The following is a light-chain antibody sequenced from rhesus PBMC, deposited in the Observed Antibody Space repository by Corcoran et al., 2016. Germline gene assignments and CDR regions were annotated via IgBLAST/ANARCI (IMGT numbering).Light chain of an antibody. Sequence: EIVMTQSPGTLSLSPGETATLSCRASESVGSYLAWYQQKPGQAPKPLVHRVYFRATGIPERFSGSGSKTEFTLTMSSLEPEDVGVYHCQQYNDFLWTFGQGTKVEIK. V-gene: IGKV3-40*03. CDR3: QQYNDFLWT. J-gene: IGKJ1*01. CDR2: RVY. CDR1: ESVGSY.